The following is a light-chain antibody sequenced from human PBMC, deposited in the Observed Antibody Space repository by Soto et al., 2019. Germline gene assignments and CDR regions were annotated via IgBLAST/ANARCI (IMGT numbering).Light chain of an antibody. CDR1: QSVFYSSNNKNY. V-gene: IGKV4-1*01. CDR2: WAS. Sequence: DIVMTQSPDSLAVSLGERATINCKSSQSVFYSSNNKNYLAWYQQKPGQPPKLLIYWASTRASGVPDRFSGRGSGADFTLTISRLQAEDVEVYYRQQYYSSPWTFGQGENVEI. J-gene: IGKJ1*01. CDR3: QQYYSSPWT.